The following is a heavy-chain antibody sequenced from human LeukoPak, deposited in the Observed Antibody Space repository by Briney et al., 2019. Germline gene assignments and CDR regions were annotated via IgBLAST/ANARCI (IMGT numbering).Heavy chain of an antibody. J-gene: IGHJ4*02. CDR1: GGSISSYY. CDR3: ARVNDYGDSKIDY. V-gene: IGHV4-59*01. Sequence: SETLSLTCTVSGGSISSYYWSWIRQPPGKGLERIGYIYYSGSTNYNPSLKSRVTISVDTSKNHFSLKLSSVTAADTAVYYCARVNDYGDSKIDYWGQGTLVTVSS. D-gene: IGHD4-17*01. CDR2: IYYSGST.